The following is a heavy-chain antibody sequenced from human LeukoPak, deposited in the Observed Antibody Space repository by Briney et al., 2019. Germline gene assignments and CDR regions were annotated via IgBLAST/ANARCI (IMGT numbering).Heavy chain of an antibody. CDR1: GRSISNYY. J-gene: IGHJ3*02. CDR2: SFYRGSI. Sequence: SETLSLTCTVSGRSISNYYWSWIRQPPGKGLEWIGYSFYRGSIDYSPSLQSRVTISVDTSKNHLSLRLTSLTAADTAVYFFARGVVLGQDDAFDIWGRGTMVTVSS. V-gene: IGHV4-59*12. CDR3: ARGVVLGQDDAFDI. D-gene: IGHD3/OR15-3a*01.